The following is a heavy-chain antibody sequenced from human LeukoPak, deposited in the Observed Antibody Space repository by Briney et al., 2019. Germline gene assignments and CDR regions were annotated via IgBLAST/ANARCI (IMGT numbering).Heavy chain of an antibody. V-gene: IGHV3-11*05. CDR3: ASDQRYAFDY. CDR1: GFSFTDYP. CDR2: IRTSAEGANYA. D-gene: IGHD3-9*01. Sequence: GGSLRLSCATSGFSFTDYPMNWIRQAPGKGLEWVSNIRTSAEGANYAYYADSVKGRVTISRDDAKNTLYLHMNSLRDDDTAVYYCASDQRYAFDYWGQGILVTVSS. J-gene: IGHJ4*02.